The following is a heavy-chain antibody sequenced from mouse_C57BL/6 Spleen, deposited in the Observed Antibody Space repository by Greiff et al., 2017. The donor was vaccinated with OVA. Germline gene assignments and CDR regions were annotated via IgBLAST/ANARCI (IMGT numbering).Heavy chain of an antibody. CDR3: ARDEAPLDY. CDR1: GFTFSSYA. V-gene: IGHV5-4*01. CDR2: ISDGGSYT. Sequence: DVKLVESGGGLVKPGGSLKLSCAASGFTFSSYAMSWVRQTPEKRLEWVATISDGGSYTYYPDNVKGRFTISRDNAKNNLYLQMSHLKSEDTAMYYCARDEAPLDYWGQGTTLTVSS. D-gene: IGHD3-2*02. J-gene: IGHJ2*01.